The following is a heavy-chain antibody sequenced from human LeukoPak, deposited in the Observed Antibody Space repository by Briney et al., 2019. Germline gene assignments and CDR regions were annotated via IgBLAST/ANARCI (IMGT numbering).Heavy chain of an antibody. J-gene: IGHJ3*02. CDR3: ARDAFDI. CDR1: GYSISSGYY. Sequence: SETLSLTCTVSGYSISSGYYWGWIRQPPGKGLEWIGSICHSGSTYYNPSLKSRVTISVDTSKNQFSLKLSSVTAADTAVYYCARDAFDIWGQGTMVTVSS. CDR2: ICHSGST. V-gene: IGHV4-38-2*02.